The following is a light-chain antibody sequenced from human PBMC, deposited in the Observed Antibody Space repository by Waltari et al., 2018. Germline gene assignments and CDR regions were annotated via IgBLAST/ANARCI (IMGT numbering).Light chain of an antibody. J-gene: IGKJ2*01. CDR2: AAS. Sequence: EIVLTQSPGTLSLSPGERATLSCRASQSVSSSYLAWNQQKAGQAPRLLIYAASSRATGIPDRFSGSGSGTDFTLTISRLEPEDCAVYYCQQYGSSPLYTVGQGTKLEIK. V-gene: IGKV3-20*01. CDR3: QQYGSSPLYT. CDR1: QSVSSSY.